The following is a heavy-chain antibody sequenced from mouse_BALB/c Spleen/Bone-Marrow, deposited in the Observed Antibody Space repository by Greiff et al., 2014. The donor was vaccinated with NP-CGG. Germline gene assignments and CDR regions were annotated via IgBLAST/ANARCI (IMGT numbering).Heavy chain of an antibody. Sequence: DVMLVESGGGLVQPGGSLKLSCAASGFTFSNYGMSWVRQTPDKRPEFVATINTNGGEIYYPDSVKGRFTISRDNAKNTLYLQRRSLKSEDTAMYYCARGDDYVSWFAYWSQGTLVTVSA. CDR1: GFTFSNYG. J-gene: IGHJ3*01. CDR3: ARGDDYVSWFAY. D-gene: IGHD2-4*01. CDR2: INTNGGEI. V-gene: IGHV5-6-3*01.